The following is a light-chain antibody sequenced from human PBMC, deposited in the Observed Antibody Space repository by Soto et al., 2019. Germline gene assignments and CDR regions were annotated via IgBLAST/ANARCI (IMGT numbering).Light chain of an antibody. V-gene: IGKV1-39*01. Sequence: DIQMTQSPSSLSASVGDRVTITCRASENIRSYLNWYLHKPGKAPKLLIYGASTLQSGVPSRFSGSGSGTHFTLTISNLQPEDCATYFCQQSYNSPPTFDLGTKVEF. J-gene: IGKJ1*01. CDR2: GAS. CDR3: QQSYNSPPT. CDR1: ENIRSY.